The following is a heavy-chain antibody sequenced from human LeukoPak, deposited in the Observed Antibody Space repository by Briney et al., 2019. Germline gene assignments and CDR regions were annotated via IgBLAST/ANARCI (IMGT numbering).Heavy chain of an antibody. J-gene: IGHJ6*03. V-gene: IGHV1-46*01. Sequence: ASVKVSCKASGYTFTSYYIHWMRQAPGQGLEWLGMITPNIGSTTYAQKFQGRITMTSDKSTSTVYMDLSSLRFEDTAVYFCARTEYHYYYMDVWGKGTTVTVSS. CDR2: ITPNIGST. CDR3: ARTEYHYYYMDV. CDR1: GYTFTSYY.